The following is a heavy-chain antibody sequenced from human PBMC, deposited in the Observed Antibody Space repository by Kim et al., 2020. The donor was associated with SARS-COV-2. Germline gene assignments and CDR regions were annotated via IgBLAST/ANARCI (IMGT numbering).Heavy chain of an antibody. J-gene: IGHJ6*02. D-gene: IGHD6-13*01. CDR2: ISYDGSNK. V-gene: IGHV3-30*18. CDR3: AKDSGSSWGLVWYYYCYGMDV. Sequence: GGSLRLSCAASGFTFSSYGMHWVRQAPGKGLEWVAVISYDGSNKYYTDSVKGRFTISRDNSKNTLYLQMNSLRAEDTAVYYCAKDSGSSWGLVWYYYCYGMDVWGQGTTVTVSS. CDR1: GFTFSSYG.